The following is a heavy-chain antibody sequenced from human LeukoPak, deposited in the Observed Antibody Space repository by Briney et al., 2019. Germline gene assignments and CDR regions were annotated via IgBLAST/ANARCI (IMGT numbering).Heavy chain of an antibody. V-gene: IGHV1-2*02. CDR1: GYTFTGYY. CDR3: ARDYNVLRFLEWLPTFDY. J-gene: IGHJ4*02. CDR2: INPNSGGT. D-gene: IGHD3-3*01. Sequence: ASVKVSCKASGYTFTGYYMHWVRQAPGQGLEWMGWINPNSGGTNYAQKFQGRVTMTWDTSISTAYMELSRLRSDDTAVYYCARDYNVLRFLEWLPTFDYWGQGTLVTVSS.